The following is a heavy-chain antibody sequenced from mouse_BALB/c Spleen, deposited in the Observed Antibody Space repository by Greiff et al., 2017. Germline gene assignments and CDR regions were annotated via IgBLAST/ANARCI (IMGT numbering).Heavy chain of an antibody. CDR3: AAYYGKAWFAY. V-gene: IGHV5-9-4*01. CDR1: GFTFSSYA. D-gene: IGHD2-10*01. CDR2: ISSGGSYT. J-gene: IGHJ3*01. Sequence: EVHLVESGGGLVKPGGSLKLSCAASGFTFSSYAMSWVRQSPEKRLEWVAEISSGGSYTYYPDTVTGRFTISRDNAKNTLYLEMSSLRSEDTAMYYCAAYYGKAWFAYWGQGTLVTVSA.